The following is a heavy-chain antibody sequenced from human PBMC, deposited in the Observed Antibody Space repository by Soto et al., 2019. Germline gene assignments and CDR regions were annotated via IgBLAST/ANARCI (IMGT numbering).Heavy chain of an antibody. CDR3: ARGYDFWSGYHNFDY. CDR2: ISAYNGNT. J-gene: IGHJ4*02. CDR1: GYTFTSYG. D-gene: IGHD3-3*01. Sequence: ASVKVSCKASGYTFTSYGISWVRQAPGQGLEWMGWISAYNGNTNYAQELQGRVTMTTDTSTSTAYMELRSLRSDDTAVYYCARGYDFWSGYHNFDYWGQGTLVTVSS. V-gene: IGHV1-18*01.